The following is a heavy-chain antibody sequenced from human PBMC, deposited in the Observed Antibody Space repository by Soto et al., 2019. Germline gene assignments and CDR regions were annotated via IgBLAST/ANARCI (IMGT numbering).Heavy chain of an antibody. V-gene: IGHV3-21*01. CDR1: GFTFSSYS. D-gene: IGHD3-10*01. Sequence: PGGSLRLSCAASGFTFSSYSMNWVRQAPGKGLEWVSSISSSSSYIYYADSVKGRFTISRDNAKNSLYLQMNSLRAEDTAVYYCARVLYYYGSGSYYSDYYYYVDVWGKGTTVTVSS. CDR3: ARVLYYYGSGSYYSDYYYYVDV. CDR2: ISSSSSYI. J-gene: IGHJ6*03.